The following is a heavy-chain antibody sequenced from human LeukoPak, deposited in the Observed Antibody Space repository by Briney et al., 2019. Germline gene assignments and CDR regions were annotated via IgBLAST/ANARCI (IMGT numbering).Heavy chain of an antibody. CDR2: VNHSGIT. CDR1: GGSFSGFY. CDR3: ARGRITMIVHDAFDI. V-gene: IGHV4-34*01. D-gene: IGHD3-22*01. J-gene: IGHJ3*02. Sequence: PSETLSLTCAVYGGSFSGFYWSWIRQPPGIGLEWIGEVNHSGITNYNPSLKSRVTISVDTSKNQFSLKLSSVTAADTAVYYCARGRITMIVHDAFDIWGQVTMVTVSS.